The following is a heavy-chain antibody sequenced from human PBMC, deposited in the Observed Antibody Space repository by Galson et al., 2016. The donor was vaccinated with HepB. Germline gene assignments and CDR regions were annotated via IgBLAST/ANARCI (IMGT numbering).Heavy chain of an antibody. CDR2: ISNDGLKR. V-gene: IGHV3-30*04. Sequence: SLRLSCAVSGFTFSAHAIHWVRQAPGKGLQWVAVISNDGLKRFYVEPVRGRFTVSRDNSKKTVFLEMDSLSAEDTGLYYCATGDDAISHLRNWGQGTLVTVS. CDR1: GFTFSAHA. CDR3: ATGDDAISHLRN. D-gene: IGHD1-1*01. J-gene: IGHJ4*02.